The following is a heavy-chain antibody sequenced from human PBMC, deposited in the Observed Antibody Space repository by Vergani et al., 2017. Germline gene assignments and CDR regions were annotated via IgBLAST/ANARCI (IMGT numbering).Heavy chain of an antibody. CDR1: GFTFSSYA. CDR3: STQFPPSTQRYGGSSRFFDY. J-gene: IGHJ4*02. D-gene: IGHD1-26*01. V-gene: IGHV3-23*01. Sequence: EVQLLESGGGLVQPGGSLRLSCAASGFTFSSYAMSWVRQAPGKGLEWVSAISGSGGRTYYADSVKGRFTISRDNSKNTLYLQMNSLRAEDTAVYYCSTQFPPSTQRYGGSSRFFDYWGQGTLVTVSS. CDR2: ISGSGGRT.